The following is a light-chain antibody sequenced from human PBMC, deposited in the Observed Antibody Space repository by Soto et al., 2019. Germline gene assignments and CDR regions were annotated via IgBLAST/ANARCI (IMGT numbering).Light chain of an antibody. CDR2: DVS. CDR1: SSDNGGYNS. Sequence: QSALTQSPSSSGSPGQSVTASCTGTSSDNGGYNSVSWYQHHPGKAPKVMIYDVSKRPSGVPDRCAGSKSGNTASLTVSALQAEDEADYYCSSYTDRNNLVFGTGTKVTVL. J-gene: IGLJ1*01. CDR3: SSYTDRNNLV. V-gene: IGLV2-8*01.